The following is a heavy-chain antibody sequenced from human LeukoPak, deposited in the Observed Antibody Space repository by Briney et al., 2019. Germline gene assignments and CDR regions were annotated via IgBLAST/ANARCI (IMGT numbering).Heavy chain of an antibody. J-gene: IGHJ4*02. Sequence: KPSQTLSLTCTVSGGSLSSGDYNWSWIPPPPGKGLEWIVYIYYSGSTYYNPSLKSRVTISVVTSKNQFSLKLSSVTAADTAVYYCARGLRGSGTYYPYFDYWGQGTLVTASS. CDR2: IYYSGST. D-gene: IGHD3-10*01. CDR1: GGSLSSGDYN. V-gene: IGHV4-30-4*01. CDR3: ARGLRGSGTYYPYFDY.